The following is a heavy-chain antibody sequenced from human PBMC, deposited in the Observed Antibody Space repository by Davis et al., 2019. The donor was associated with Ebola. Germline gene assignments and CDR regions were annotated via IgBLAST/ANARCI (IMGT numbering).Heavy chain of an antibody. J-gene: IGHJ3*02. CDR2: SCYSEGT. Sequence: SETLSLTCSVSGGPISSGDYYWSWIRQPPGKGLEWIGYSCYSEGTFYNPSLRSRVPVSLDTSKNQFSLMVTSVTAADTAVYYCARHHARSRSLVPFDIWGQGTMVTVSS. V-gene: IGHV4-30-4*01. CDR1: GGPISSGDYY. D-gene: IGHD6-6*01. CDR3: ARHHARSRSLVPFDI.